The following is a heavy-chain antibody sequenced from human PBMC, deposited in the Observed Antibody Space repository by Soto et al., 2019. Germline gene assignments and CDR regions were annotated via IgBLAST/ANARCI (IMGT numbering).Heavy chain of an antibody. J-gene: IGHJ4*02. Sequence: SVKVSCKASGGTFGSYAISWVRQAPGQGLEWMGGIIPIFGTANYAQKFQGRVTITADESTSTAYMELSSLRSEDTAVYYCARDRNPIISGSSSFDYWGQGTLVTVSS. CDR2: IIPIFGTA. CDR1: GGTFGSYA. CDR3: ARDRNPIISGSSSFDY. V-gene: IGHV1-69*13. D-gene: IGHD3-22*01.